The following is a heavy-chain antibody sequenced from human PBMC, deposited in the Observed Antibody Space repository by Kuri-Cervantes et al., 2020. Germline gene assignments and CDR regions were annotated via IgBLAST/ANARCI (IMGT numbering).Heavy chain of an antibody. CDR2: ISAYDGNT. J-gene: IGHJ6*03. Sequence: ASVKVSCKASGYTFTSYGISWVRQAPGQGLEWMGWISAYDGNTNYAQKFQERVTITRDMSTSTAYMELSSLRSEGTAVYYCARTGYYYYMDVWGKGTTVTVSS. D-gene: IGHD1-1*01. CDR3: ARTGYYYYMDV. V-gene: IGHV1-18*01. CDR1: GYTFTSYG.